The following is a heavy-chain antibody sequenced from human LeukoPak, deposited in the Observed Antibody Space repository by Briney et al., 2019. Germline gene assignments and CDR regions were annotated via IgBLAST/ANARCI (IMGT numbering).Heavy chain of an antibody. J-gene: IGHJ6*02. Sequence: GASVKVSCKAFGYIFTNFGITWVRQAPGQGLEWMGWISAGNGNTKYSQKFQGRVTITRDTSASTAYMELSSLRSEDTAVYYCARKRLRYARPSEDGMDVWGQGTTVTVSS. CDR1: GYIFTNFG. D-gene: IGHD5-12*01. V-gene: IGHV1-18*01. CDR3: ARKRLRYARPSEDGMDV. CDR2: ISAGNGNT.